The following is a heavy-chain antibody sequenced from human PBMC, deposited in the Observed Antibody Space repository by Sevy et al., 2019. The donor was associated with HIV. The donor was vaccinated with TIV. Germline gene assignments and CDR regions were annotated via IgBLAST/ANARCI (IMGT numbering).Heavy chain of an antibody. J-gene: IGHJ4*02. Sequence: ASVKVSFKVSGYTLTQLSMHWVRQAPGKGLEWMGSFAPEDGETIYAQKFQGRVTMTEDTSTDTAYMELSSLKSEDTAVFYCAITKDYYDSSGYPFDYWGQGTLVTVSS. CDR1: GYTLTQLS. V-gene: IGHV1-24*01. CDR3: AITKDYYDSSGYPFDY. CDR2: FAPEDGET. D-gene: IGHD3-22*01.